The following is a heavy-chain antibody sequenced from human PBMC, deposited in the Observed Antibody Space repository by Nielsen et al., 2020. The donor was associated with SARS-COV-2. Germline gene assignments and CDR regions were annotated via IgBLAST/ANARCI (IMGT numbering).Heavy chain of an antibody. CDR1: GGSISSGDYY. V-gene: IGHV4-61*08. CDR3: ARGQLVLAYYYYYMDV. Sequence: SETLSLTCTVSGGSISSGDYYWSWIRQPPGKGLEWIGYIYYSGSTNYNPSLKSRVTISVDTSKNQFSLKLSSVTAADTAVYYCARGQLVLAYYYYYMDVWGKGTTVTVSS. D-gene: IGHD6-6*01. CDR2: IYYSGST. J-gene: IGHJ6*03.